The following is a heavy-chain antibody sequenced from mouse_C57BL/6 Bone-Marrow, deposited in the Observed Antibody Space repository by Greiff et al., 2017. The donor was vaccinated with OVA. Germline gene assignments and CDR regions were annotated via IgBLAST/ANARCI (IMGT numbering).Heavy chain of an antibody. CDR3: ARVGGSSYHWYVDV. D-gene: IGHD1-1*01. J-gene: IGHJ1*03. Sequence: VQLQQPGAELVKPGASVKMSCKASGYTFTSYWITWVKQRPGQGLEWIGDIYPGSGSTNYNEKFKRKATLTVDTSSSTAYMQLSSLTSEDSAVYYSARVGGSSYHWYVDVWGTGTTVTVSS. CDR2: IYPGSGST. V-gene: IGHV1-55*01. CDR1: GYTFTSYW.